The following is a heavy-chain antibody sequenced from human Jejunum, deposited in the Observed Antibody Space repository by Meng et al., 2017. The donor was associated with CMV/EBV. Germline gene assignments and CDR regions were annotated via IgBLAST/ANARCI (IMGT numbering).Heavy chain of an antibody. J-gene: IGHJ4*02. V-gene: IGHV3-11*05. Sequence: QVQLVESGGGLVKPGGSLRLSCAASGFTFSDHYMSWIRQAPGKGLEWISYISTRSIYTKYADSVKGRFTISRDDAKNSLYLQMNSLRAEDTAVYYCAREFYSTPDSWGQGTLGTVSS. CDR2: ISTRSIYT. D-gene: IGHD2-2*01. CDR1: GFTFSDHY. CDR3: AREFYSTPDS.